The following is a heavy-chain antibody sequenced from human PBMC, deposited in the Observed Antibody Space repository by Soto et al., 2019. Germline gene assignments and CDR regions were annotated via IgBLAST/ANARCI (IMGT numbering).Heavy chain of an antibody. J-gene: IGHJ6*02. CDR3: ARDRHVLRFLEWNYGMDV. CDR1: RFTFSSYE. D-gene: IGHD3-3*01. CDR2: ISSSGSTI. Sequence: EVQLVESGGGLVQPGGSLRLSCAASRFTFSSYEMNWVRQAPGKGLEWVSYISSSGSTIYYADSVKGRFTISRDNAKNSLYLQMNSLRAEDTAVYYCARDRHVLRFLEWNYGMDVWGQGTTVTVSS. V-gene: IGHV3-48*03.